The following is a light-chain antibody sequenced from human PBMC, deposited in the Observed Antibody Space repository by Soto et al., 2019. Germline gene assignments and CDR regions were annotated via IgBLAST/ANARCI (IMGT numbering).Light chain of an antibody. CDR1: TGSVTTGHY. Sequence: QAVVTQAPSLTVSPGGTVTLTCGSSTGSVTTGHYPCWFQQRPGQAPRTLDYDTANIFAWPPARFSGSLLGGKAALTVSGSQPEDEYDCSALHYSRGTYVFGRGTKLTVL. CDR2: DTA. J-gene: IGLJ1*01. CDR3: LHYSRGTYV. V-gene: IGLV7-46*01.